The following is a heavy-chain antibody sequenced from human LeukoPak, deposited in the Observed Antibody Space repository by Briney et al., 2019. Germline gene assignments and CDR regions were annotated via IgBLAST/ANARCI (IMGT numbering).Heavy chain of an antibody. CDR1: GGTFSSYA. CDR2: IIPIFGTA. J-gene: IGHJ4*02. CDR3: ARDRIEYYYDSSGYLNY. V-gene: IGHV1-69*13. Sequence: SVKVSCKASGGTFSSYAISWVRQAPGQGLEWMGGIIPIFGTANYAQKFQGRVTITADESTSTAYMELRSLRSDDTAVYYCARDRIEYYYDSSGYLNYWGQGTLVTVSS. D-gene: IGHD3-22*01.